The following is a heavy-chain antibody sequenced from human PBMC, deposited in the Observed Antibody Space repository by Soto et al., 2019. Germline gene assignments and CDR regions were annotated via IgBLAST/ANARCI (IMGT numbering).Heavy chain of an antibody. Sequence: PGGSLRLSCAASGFTFSSYGMHWVRQAPGKGLEWVAVISYDGSNKYYADSVKGRFTISRDNSKNALYLQMNSLRAEDTAVYYCAKDRGSIAARPTLMDVWGQGTTVTV. V-gene: IGHV3-30*18. D-gene: IGHD6-6*01. CDR2: ISYDGSNK. J-gene: IGHJ6*02. CDR1: GFTFSSYG. CDR3: AKDRGSIAARPTLMDV.